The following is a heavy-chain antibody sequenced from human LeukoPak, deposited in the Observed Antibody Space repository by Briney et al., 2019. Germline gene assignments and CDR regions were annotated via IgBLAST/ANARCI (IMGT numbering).Heavy chain of an antibody. J-gene: IGHJ4*02. Sequence: GGSLRLSCTASGFTLSNWMAWVRQAPGKGLEWVANIKGDGSKRNYADSVKGRFTISRDNAKNSLYLQMNSLRAEDTAVYYCVRVRVVADYWGQGTLVTVSS. CDR2: IKGDGSKR. V-gene: IGHV3-7*01. CDR1: GFTLSNW. D-gene: IGHD2-15*01. CDR3: VRVRVVADY.